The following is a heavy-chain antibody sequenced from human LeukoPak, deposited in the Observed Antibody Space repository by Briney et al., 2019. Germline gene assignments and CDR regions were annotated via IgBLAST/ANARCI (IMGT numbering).Heavy chain of an antibody. D-gene: IGHD2-2*02. Sequence: ASVNVSCKASGYTFTSYYMHWVRQAPGQGLEWMGIINPSGGSTSYAQKFQGRVTMTRDTSTSTVYMELSSLRSEDTAVYYCASYVRGRNCSSTSCYTNYWGQGTPVTVSS. CDR3: ASYVRGRNCSSTSCYTNY. V-gene: IGHV1-46*01. CDR1: GYTFTSYY. CDR2: INPSGGST. J-gene: IGHJ4*02.